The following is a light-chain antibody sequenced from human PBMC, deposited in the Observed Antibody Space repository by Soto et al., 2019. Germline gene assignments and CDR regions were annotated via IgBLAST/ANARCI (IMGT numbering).Light chain of an antibody. CDR2: GAS. Sequence: EIVLTQSPVTLSLSPGERATLSCRASQTVSTNYLAWYQQKPGQAPRLLIYGASKRATGIPDRFSGSGSGTDFTLTISRLEPEDFAVFYCQHYDSLPITFGQGTRLEIK. J-gene: IGKJ5*01. CDR3: QHYDSLPIT. CDR1: QTVSTNY. V-gene: IGKV3-20*01.